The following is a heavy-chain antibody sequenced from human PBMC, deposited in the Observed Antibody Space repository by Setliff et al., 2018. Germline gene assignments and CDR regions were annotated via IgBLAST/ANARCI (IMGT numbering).Heavy chain of an antibody. CDR2: VYHNGNT. Sequence: SETLSLTCTVSGGSISPYFWSWVRQPPGKGLEWIGYVYHNGNTNFNPSLRSRVTMSVDTSKNQFALHLKSVTAADTAVYFCASPRRDDLDSPFDAFDIWGQGTKVTVSS. V-gene: IGHV4-59*01. CDR3: ASPRRDDLDSPFDAFDI. CDR1: GGSISPYF. J-gene: IGHJ3*02. D-gene: IGHD3-3*01.